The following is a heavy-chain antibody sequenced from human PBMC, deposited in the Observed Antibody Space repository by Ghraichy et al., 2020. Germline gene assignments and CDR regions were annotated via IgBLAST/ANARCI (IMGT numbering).Heavy chain of an antibody. CDR3: ARDTTVGGPLGLYCSYGMEA. V-gene: IGHV4-59*01. CDR2: ILYNGST. CDR1: GDSFSSYY. Sequence: SQTLSLTCTVSGDSFSSYYWTWIRQPPGKGLGWIGSILYNGSTNYNPSLKSRVTISLDTSKNQYSLKLSSMTAADTALYFCARDTTVGGPLGLYCSYGMEAWRQGTTVTVSS. J-gene: IGHJ6*02. D-gene: IGHD3-16*01.